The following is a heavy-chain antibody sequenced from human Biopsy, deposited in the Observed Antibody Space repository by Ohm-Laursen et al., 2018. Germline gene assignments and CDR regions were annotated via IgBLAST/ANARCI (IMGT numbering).Heavy chain of an antibody. J-gene: IGHJ5*02. V-gene: IGHV3-15*01. Sequence: SLRLSCSASGFPFTNAWMSWVRQAPGKGLEWGGRIKSKTGGGTIDYAASVKGRFSISRDDSKNTLYLQMNSLKTEDTAVYYCLSNWLDPWGQGTLVTVSS. CDR1: GFPFTNAW. CDR3: LSNWLDP. CDR2: IKSKTGGGTI.